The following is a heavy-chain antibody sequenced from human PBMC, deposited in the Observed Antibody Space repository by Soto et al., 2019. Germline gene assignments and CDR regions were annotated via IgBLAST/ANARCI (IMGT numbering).Heavy chain of an antibody. CDR1: GFTFSSYG. CDR2: ISYDGNNK. J-gene: IGHJ6*02. CDR3: AKDIEEVVYYYGMDV. Sequence: PGGSLRLSCAASGFTFSSYGMHWVRQAPGKGLEWVGLISYDGNNKFYADSVKGRFTISRDNSKNTLFLQMNSLRAEDTALYYCAKDIEEVVYYYGMDVWGQGTTVTVSS. V-gene: IGHV3-30*18. D-gene: IGHD1-26*01.